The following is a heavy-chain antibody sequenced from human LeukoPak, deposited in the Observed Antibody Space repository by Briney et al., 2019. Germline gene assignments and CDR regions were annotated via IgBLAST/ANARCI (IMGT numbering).Heavy chain of an antibody. J-gene: IGHJ4*02. CDR3: ARDPGYNDRSGYYHMYYFDN. CDR2: ISAYNGNT. CDR1: GYTFTSYG. V-gene: IGHV1-18*01. Sequence: ASVKVSCKASGYTFTSYGISWVRQAPGQGLEWMGWISAYNGNTNYVQKLQGRVTMTTDTSTSTAYMELRSLRSEDTAVYYCARDPGYNDRSGYYHMYYFDNWGQGALVTVSS. D-gene: IGHD3-22*01.